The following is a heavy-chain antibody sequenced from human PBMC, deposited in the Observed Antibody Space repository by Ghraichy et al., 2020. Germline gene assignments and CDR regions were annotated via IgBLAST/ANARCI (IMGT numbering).Heavy chain of an antibody. Sequence: SQTLSLTCAVYGGSFSGYYWRWIRQTPGKGLEWIGEINHGGDTSYNPSLKSRVTISVDTSKTQISLKMTSLTAADTAVYYCARGGVTVVVPDYYGLDVWGQGTTVTVAS. CDR1: GGSFSGYY. V-gene: IGHV4-34*01. D-gene: IGHD4-23*01. J-gene: IGHJ6*02. CDR3: ARGGVTVVVPDYYGLDV. CDR2: INHGGDT.